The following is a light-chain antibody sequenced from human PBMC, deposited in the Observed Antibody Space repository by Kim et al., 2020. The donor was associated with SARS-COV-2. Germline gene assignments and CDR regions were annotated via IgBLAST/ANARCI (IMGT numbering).Light chain of an antibody. CDR1: QSVSSSY. CDR2: GAS. Sequence: SPGERATRSCSASQSVSSSYLAWYQQKPGQAPRLLIYGASSRATGIPDRFSGSGSGTDFTLTISRLEPEDFAVYYCQQYGSSSLTFGGGTKVDIK. J-gene: IGKJ4*01. CDR3: QQYGSSSLT. V-gene: IGKV3-20*01.